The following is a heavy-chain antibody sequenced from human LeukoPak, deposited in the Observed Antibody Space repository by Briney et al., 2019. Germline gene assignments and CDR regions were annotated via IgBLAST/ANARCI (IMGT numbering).Heavy chain of an antibody. CDR3: ARDRPFVVVPAAAPIDY. V-gene: IGHV1-18*01. Sequence: AASVKVSCKASGYTFTSYGISWVRQAPGQGLEWMGWISAYNGNTNYTQKLQGRVTMTTDTSTSTAYMELRSLRSDDTAVYYCARDRPFVVVPAAAPIDYWGQGTLVTVSS. CDR2: ISAYNGNT. CDR1: GYTFTSYG. J-gene: IGHJ4*02. D-gene: IGHD2-2*01.